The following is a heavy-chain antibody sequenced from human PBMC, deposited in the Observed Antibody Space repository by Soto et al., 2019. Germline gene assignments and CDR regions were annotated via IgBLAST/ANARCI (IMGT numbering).Heavy chain of an antibody. CDR3: ASYSSSGTYYYYGMDV. CDR1: GYIFTSYW. CDR2: IDPSDSYT. D-gene: IGHD6-6*01. V-gene: IGHV5-10-1*01. J-gene: IGHJ6*02. Sequence: VESLKISCKGSGYIFTSYWIGCFLEMPVKGLEWMGRIDPSDSYTNYSPSFQGHVTISADKSISTAYLQWSSLKASDTAMYYCASYSSSGTYYYYGMDVWGQGTTVTVS.